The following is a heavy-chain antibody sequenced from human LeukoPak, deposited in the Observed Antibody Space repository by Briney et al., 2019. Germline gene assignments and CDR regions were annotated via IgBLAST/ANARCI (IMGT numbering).Heavy chain of an antibody. CDR3: ARGGYCSGGSCYYGMDV. J-gene: IGHJ6*02. CDR1: GYTFTSYG. CDR2: ISAYNGNT. Sequence: GASVKVSCKASGYTFTSYGISWVRRAPGQGLEWMGWISAYNGNTNYAQKLQGRVTTTTDTSTSTAYMELRSLRSDDTAVYYCARGGYCSGGSCYYGMDVWGQGTTVTVSS. V-gene: IGHV1-18*01. D-gene: IGHD2-15*01.